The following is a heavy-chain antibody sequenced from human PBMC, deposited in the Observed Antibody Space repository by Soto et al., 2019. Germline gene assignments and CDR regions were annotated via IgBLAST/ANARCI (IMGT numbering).Heavy chain of an antibody. CDR1: GFTFSTYW. D-gene: IGHD1-26*01. CDR2: IKQDGSEK. Sequence: GGSLRLSCAASGFTFSTYWMSWVRQAPGKGLEWAANIKQDGSEKYYVDSVKGRFTISRDNAKNSLYLQMNSLRAEDTAVYYCARGGRRSGSYADAFDIWGQGTMVTVSS. V-gene: IGHV3-7*03. J-gene: IGHJ3*02. CDR3: ARGGRRSGSYADAFDI.